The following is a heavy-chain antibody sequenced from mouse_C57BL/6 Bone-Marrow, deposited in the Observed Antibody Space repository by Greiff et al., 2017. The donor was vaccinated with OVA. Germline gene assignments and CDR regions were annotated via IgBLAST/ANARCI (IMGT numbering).Heavy chain of an antibody. J-gene: IGHJ2*01. D-gene: IGHD2-2*01. Sequence: QVQLQQSGAELARPGASVKLSCKASGYTFTSYGISWVKQRTGQGLEWIGEIYPRSGNTYYNEKFKGKATLTADTSSSTAYMELRSLTSEDAAVYFCVRRGRVTTYDYWGQGTTLTVAS. CDR1: GYTFTSYG. CDR3: VRRGRVTTYDY. CDR2: IYPRSGNT. V-gene: IGHV1-81*01.